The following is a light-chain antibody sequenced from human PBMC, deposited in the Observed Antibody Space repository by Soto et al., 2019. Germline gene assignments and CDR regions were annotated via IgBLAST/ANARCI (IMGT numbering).Light chain of an antibody. Sequence: IVLTQAPATLSLSPGKRATLSCRASQNISNYLIWYPQKPGQAPRVLIYDVSNRATGIPARVSCSGAGTDCTLTISRLEPEDVEVYDCQQYGGSPRTFGQGTKVDI. CDR1: QNISNY. CDR3: QQYGGSPRT. CDR2: DVS. V-gene: IGKV3-11*01. J-gene: IGKJ1*01.